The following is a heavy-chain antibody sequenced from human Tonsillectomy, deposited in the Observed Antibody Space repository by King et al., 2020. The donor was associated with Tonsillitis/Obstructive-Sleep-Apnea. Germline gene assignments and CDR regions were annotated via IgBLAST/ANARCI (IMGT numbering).Heavy chain of an antibody. CDR2: ISSDGNNK. CDR3: AKDSGAECEPYYFDY. V-gene: IGHV3-30*18. CDR1: GFMFSNYG. D-gene: IGHD3-3*01. Sequence: QGQLVQSGGGVVQPGRSLRLSCAASGFMFSNYGMHWVRQAPGKGLEWVAVISSDGNNKYYGDSVKGRFTISRDKSKNTLYLRMNSLRVEDTAAYYCAKDSGAECEPYYFDYWGQGTLVTVSS. J-gene: IGHJ4*02.